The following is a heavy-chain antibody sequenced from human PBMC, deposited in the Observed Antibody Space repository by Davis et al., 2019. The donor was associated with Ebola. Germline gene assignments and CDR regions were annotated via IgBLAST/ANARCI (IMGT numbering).Heavy chain of an antibody. J-gene: IGHJ3*02. D-gene: IGHD1-26*01. CDR1: GYTFSSYG. Sequence: ASVKVSCKASGYTFSSYGISWVRQAPGQGLEWMGWISGYEDNTNYAPRFQGRITLTKDRVTSTVYMELRSLRSDDTAVYFCARTSIVGTTTTASDIWGQGTKVTVSS. V-gene: IGHV1-18*01. CDR3: ARTSIVGTTTTASDI. CDR2: ISGYEDNT.